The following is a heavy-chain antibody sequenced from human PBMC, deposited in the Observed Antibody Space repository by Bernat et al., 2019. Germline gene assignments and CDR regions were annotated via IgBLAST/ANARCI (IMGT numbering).Heavy chain of an antibody. CDR1: GFTFSSYG. J-gene: IGHJ6*02. V-gene: IGHV3-33*01. D-gene: IGHD6-19*01. Sequence: QVQLVESGGGVVQPGRSLRLSCAASGFTFSSYGMHWVRQAPGKGLEWVAVIWYDGSNKYYADSVKGRFTISRDNSKNTLYLQMNSLRAEDMAVYYCARRRRMAVYGMDVWGQGTTVTVSS. CDR3: ARRRRMAVYGMDV. CDR2: IWYDGSNK.